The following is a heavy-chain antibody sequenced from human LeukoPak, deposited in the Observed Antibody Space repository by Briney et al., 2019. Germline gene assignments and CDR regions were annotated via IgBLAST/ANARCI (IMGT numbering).Heavy chain of an antibody. D-gene: IGHD3-22*01. V-gene: IGHV4-59*08. CDR3: AGAWDYDSSGYYPPYFDY. Sequence: SETLSLTCTVSGGSISSYYWSWIRQPPGKGLEWIGYIYYSGSTNYNPSLKSRVTISVDTSKNQFSLKLSSVTAADTAVYYCAGAWDYDSSGYYPPYFDYWGQGTLVTVSS. CDR1: GGSISSYY. J-gene: IGHJ4*02. CDR2: IYYSGST.